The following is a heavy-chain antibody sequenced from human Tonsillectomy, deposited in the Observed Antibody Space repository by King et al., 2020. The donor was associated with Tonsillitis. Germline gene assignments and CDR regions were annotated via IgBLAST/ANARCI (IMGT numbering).Heavy chain of an antibody. Sequence: VKLVESGGGVVQPGRSLRLSCEASGFIFGSYGMHWVRQAPGKGLEWVAGILYDGSDKYYGESVKGRFTVSRDNSKNTLYLQLNSLRPEDTSLYFCARGSGATGRYFDTWGHGTLVTVSS. V-gene: IGHV3-30*03. CDR1: GFIFGSYG. J-gene: IGHJ4*01. CDR3: ARGSGATGRYFDT. CDR2: ILYDGSDK. D-gene: IGHD3-10*01.